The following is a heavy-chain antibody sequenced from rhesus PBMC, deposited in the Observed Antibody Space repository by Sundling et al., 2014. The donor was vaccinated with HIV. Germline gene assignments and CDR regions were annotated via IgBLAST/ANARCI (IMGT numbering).Heavy chain of an antibody. CDR1: GFTFGNHA. D-gene: IGHD3-16*01. CDR3: VRAPPPIVPVRVTNSFVTTTGRTGGSVGRTVRSFHDLPTQTGPGPTVPFPLPGGPSLPRRHLPDEHNAAPSGGRRRF. Sequence: QVQLVQSGAEVKKPGASVKVSCEASGFTFGNHAIHWVRQAPGQGLEWMGAIIPLPGLTNYAEKFQGRIRITADTSISMIHMELSSLRFEDTAVFYCVRAPPPIVPVRVTNSFVTTTGRTGGSVGRTVRSFHDLPTQTGPGPTVPFPLPGGPSLPRRHLPDEHNAAPSGGRRRF. CDR2: IIPLPGLT. J-gene: IGHJ5-1*01. V-gene: IGHV1-198*02.